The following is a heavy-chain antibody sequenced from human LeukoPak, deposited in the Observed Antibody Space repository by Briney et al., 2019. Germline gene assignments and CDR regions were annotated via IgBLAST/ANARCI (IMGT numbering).Heavy chain of an antibody. D-gene: IGHD3-10*01. J-gene: IGHJ6*02. CDR2: IYYSGST. V-gene: IGHV4-31*03. Sequence: PSETLSLTCSVSGGSISSGGYYWTWIRQHPGKGLEWIGFIYYSGSTNYNPSLKSRITISVDTSKNQFSLKLSSVTAADTAVYYCARGRSFYGSGRLIYYYYGMDVWGQGTTVTVSS. CDR1: GGSISSGGYY. CDR3: ARGRSFYGSGRLIYYYYGMDV.